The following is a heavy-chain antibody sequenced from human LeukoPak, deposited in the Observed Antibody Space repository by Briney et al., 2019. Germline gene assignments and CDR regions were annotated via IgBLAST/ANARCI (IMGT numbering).Heavy chain of an antibody. V-gene: IGHV1-8*03. Sequence: ASVKVSCKASGYTFTSYDINWVRQATGRGLEWMGWMNPNSGNTGYAQKFQGRVTITRNTSISTAYMELSSLRSEDTAVYYCARAEYSSGWPYYYYYYYMDVWGKGTTVTVSS. CDR2: MNPNSGNT. CDR1: GYTFTSYD. J-gene: IGHJ6*03. CDR3: ARAEYSSGWPYYYYYYYMDV. D-gene: IGHD6-19*01.